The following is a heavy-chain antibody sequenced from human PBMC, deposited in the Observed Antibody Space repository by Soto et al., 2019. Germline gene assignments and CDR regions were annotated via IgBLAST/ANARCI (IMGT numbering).Heavy chain of an antibody. CDR1: GVSLKTYY. V-gene: IGHV4-59*01. D-gene: IGHD1-20*01. J-gene: IGHJ6*03. CDR3: ARVAGISYYNHMDV. CDR2: IFSSGSP. Sequence: QVHLQESGPGLVRPSETLSLTCTVSGVSLKTYYWSWIRLPPGGGLEWIGCIFSSGSPNYHPSLRSRVTMSVETSNNQFSLKMSSVTAADPAVYYCARVAGISYYNHMDVWGKGTTVTVSS.